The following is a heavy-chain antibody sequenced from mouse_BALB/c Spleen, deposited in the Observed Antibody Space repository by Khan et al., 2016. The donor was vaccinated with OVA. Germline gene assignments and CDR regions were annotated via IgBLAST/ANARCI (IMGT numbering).Heavy chain of an antibody. D-gene: IGHD1-3*01. Sequence: VKLLESGPGLVAPSQSLSITCTVSGFSLTSDGVSWVRQPPGKGLEWLGVIWGDGSTNYHSALRSRLSIRKDNSKSQVFLKLDSLQTDDTATYYCAKLSVFYFDSWGQGTTLTVSS. CDR2: IWGDGST. CDR1: GFSLTSDG. J-gene: IGHJ2*01. CDR3: AKLSVFYFDS. V-gene: IGHV2-3*01.